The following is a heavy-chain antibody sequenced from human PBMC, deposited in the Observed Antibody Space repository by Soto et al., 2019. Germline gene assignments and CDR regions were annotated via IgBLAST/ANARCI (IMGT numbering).Heavy chain of an antibody. CDR1: GGTFSSYA. Sequence: GASVKVSCKASGGTFSSYAISWVRQAPGQGLEWMGGIIPIFGTANYAQKFQGRVTITADESTSTAYMELSSLRSEDTAVYYCACLIVVVAGDAFDLWGQGTMVTVSS. CDR3: ACLIVVVAGDAFDL. CDR2: IIPIFGTA. D-gene: IGHD2-15*01. J-gene: IGHJ3*01. V-gene: IGHV1-69*13.